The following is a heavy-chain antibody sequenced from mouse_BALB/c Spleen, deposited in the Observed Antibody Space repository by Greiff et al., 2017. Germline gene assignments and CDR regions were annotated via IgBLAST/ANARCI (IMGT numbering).Heavy chain of an antibody. J-gene: IGHJ4*01. CDR2: INPSTGYT. V-gene: IGHV1-7*01. Sequence: VQLQQSGAELAKPGASVKMSCKASGYTFTSYWMHWVKQRPGQGLEWIGYINPSTGYTEYNQKFKDKSTLTADKSSSTSYMQLSSLTSEDSAVYYCARDYYGYDAMDYWGQGTSVTVSS. D-gene: IGHD1-2*01. CDR1: GYTFTSYW. CDR3: ARDYYGYDAMDY.